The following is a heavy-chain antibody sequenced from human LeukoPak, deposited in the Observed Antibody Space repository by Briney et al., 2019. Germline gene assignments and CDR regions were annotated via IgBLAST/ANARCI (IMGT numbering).Heavy chain of an antibody. D-gene: IGHD6-19*01. CDR2: ISGSGGST. CDR1: GFTFSSYA. J-gene: IGHJ4*02. CDR3: AKAKDSGWYAFYFDY. V-gene: IGHV3-23*01. Sequence: GGSLRLSCAASGFTFSSYAMSWVRQAPGKGLEWVSAISGSGGSTYYADSVKGRFAISRDNSKNTLYLQMNSLRAEDTAVYYCAKAKDSGWYAFYFDYWGQGTLVTVSS.